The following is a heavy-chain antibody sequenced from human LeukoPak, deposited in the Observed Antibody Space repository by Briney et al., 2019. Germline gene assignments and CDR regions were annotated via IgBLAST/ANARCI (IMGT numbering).Heavy chain of an antibody. CDR1: GYTLTELS. Sequence: ASVKVSCKVSGYTLTELSMHWVRQAPGKGLEWMGGFDPEDGETIYAQKFQGRVTMTEDTSTDTAYMELSSLRSEDTAVYYCATIPPALNTVTSSDDAFGIWGQGTMVTVSS. CDR2: FDPEDGET. D-gene: IGHD4-17*01. CDR3: ATIPPALNTVTSSDDAFGI. J-gene: IGHJ3*02. V-gene: IGHV1-24*01.